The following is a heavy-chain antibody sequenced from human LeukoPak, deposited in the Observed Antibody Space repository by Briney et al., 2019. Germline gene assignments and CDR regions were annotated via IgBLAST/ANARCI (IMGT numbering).Heavy chain of an antibody. CDR2: VKSEGSDT. V-gene: IGHV3-74*01. Sequence: GGSLRLSCAASGFTFSNYYMHWVPLAPGKELVWVSRVKSEGSDTTYADSVKGRFTISRDNAKNTLYLQMNSLRAEDTAVYYCARYYGSGTYSLDYWGQGTLVTVSS. D-gene: IGHD3-10*01. CDR3: ARYYGSGTYSLDY. CDR1: GFTFSNYY. J-gene: IGHJ4*02.